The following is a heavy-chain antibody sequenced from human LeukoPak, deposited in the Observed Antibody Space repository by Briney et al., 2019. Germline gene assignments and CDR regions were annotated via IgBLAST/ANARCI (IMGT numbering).Heavy chain of an antibody. CDR3: AREDVYYDSSGFDY. J-gene: IGHJ4*02. V-gene: IGHV3-21*01. Sequence: GGSLRLSCAASGFTFSSYSMNWVRQAPGKGLEWVSSISSSSSYIYYADSVKGRFTISRDNAKNSLYLQMNSLRAEDTAVYYCAREDVYYDSSGFDYWGQGTPVTVSS. CDR2: ISSSSSYI. CDR1: GFTFSSYS. D-gene: IGHD3-22*01.